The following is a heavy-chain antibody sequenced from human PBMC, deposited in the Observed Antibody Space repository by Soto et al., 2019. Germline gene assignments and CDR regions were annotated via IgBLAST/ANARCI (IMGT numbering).Heavy chain of an antibody. D-gene: IGHD3-22*01. J-gene: IGHJ4*02. Sequence: PGGSLRLSCAASGFTFSNAWMSWVRQAPGKGLEWVGRIKSKTDGGTTDYAAPVKGRFTISRDDSKNTLYLQMNSLKTEDTAVYYCTTAYYDSSGYSSGFFDYWGQGTLVTVYS. CDR3: TTAYYDSSGYSSGFFDY. V-gene: IGHV3-15*01. CDR1: GFTFSNAW. CDR2: IKSKTDGGTT.